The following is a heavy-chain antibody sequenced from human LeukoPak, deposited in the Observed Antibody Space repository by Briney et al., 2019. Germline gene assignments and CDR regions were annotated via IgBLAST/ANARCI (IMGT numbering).Heavy chain of an antibody. CDR1: GGSISNNDYY. J-gene: IGHJ4*02. CDR3: ARLISSGWYYFDY. D-gene: IGHD6-19*01. Sequence: SETLSLTCTVSGGSISNNDYYWAWIRQPPGRGLEYIGTIFYSGSTYYNPSLKSRVTISVDTSKNQFSLKLSSVTAADTAVYYCARLISSGWYYFDYWGQGTLVTVSS. CDR2: IFYSGST. V-gene: IGHV4-39*07.